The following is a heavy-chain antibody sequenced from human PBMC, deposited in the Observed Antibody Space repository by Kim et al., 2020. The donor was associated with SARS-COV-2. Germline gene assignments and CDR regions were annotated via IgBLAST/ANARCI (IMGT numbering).Heavy chain of an antibody. CDR1: GFTFSSYD. J-gene: IGHJ5*02. CDR3: ARGGRGGPARGWWFWFDP. CDR2: IGTAGDP. Sequence: GGSLRLSCAASGFTFSSYDMHWVRQATGKGLEWVSAIGTAGDPYYPGSVKGRFTISRENAKNSLYLQMNSLRAGDTAVYYCARGGRGGPARGWWFWFDPWGQGTLVTVSS. D-gene: IGHD2-15*01. V-gene: IGHV3-13*05.